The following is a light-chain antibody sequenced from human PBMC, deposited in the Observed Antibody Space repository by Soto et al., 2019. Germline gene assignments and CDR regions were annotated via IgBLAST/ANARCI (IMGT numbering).Light chain of an antibody. CDR2: DVS. Sequence: QSALTQPRSVSGSPGQSVTISCTGTSSDVGGYNYVSWYQHHPGKAPKLMIYDVSKRPSGVPDRFSGSKSGNTASLTISGLQAADEADYYCCSYAGSYTFYVFGTGTQLTVL. J-gene: IGLJ1*01. CDR3: CSYAGSYTFYV. V-gene: IGLV2-11*01. CDR1: SSDVGGYNY.